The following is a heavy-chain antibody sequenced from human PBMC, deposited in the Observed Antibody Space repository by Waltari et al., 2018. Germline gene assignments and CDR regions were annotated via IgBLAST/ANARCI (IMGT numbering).Heavy chain of an antibody. D-gene: IGHD2-2*03. CDR2: IKQDGSRT. Sequence: EVQVVEYGGGLVQPGGSLRLSCTASGFTIGPYWMHWVRQVPGKGLVWVAGIKQDGSRTTYADPVKGRFAISRDNARNTVHLQMNGLRAEDTAVYYCGTLEAVGSWGQGTLVTVSS. CDR3: GTLEAVGS. CDR1: GFTIGPYW. V-gene: IGHV3-74*03. J-gene: IGHJ5*02.